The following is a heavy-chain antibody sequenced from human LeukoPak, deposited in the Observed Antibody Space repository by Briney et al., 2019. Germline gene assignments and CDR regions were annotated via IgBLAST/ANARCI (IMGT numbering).Heavy chain of an antibody. J-gene: IGHJ6*03. CDR1: GFPFCIYS. CDR2: ISSSSSYI. V-gene: IGHV3-21*01. D-gene: IGHD3-10*01. Sequence: PGGSLRLSCAASGFPFCIYSMNCVPGAPGGGVECVSGISSSSSYIYYADSVKGRFTISRDNAKNSLYLQMNSLRAEDTAVYYCARVVIRRGSGSCMDVWGKGTTVTVSS. CDR3: ARVVIRRGSGSCMDV.